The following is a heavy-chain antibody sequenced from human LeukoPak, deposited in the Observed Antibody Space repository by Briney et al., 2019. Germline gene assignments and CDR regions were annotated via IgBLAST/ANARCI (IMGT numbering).Heavy chain of an antibody. CDR2: LYPGDSDT. D-gene: IGHD6-13*01. CDR1: GYSFTSYW. V-gene: IGHV5-51*01. Sequence: GESLKISCKGSGYSFTSYWIGWVRQMPGKGLEWMGILYPGDSDTKYSPSFQGQVTISADKSISTAYLQWSSLKASDTAMYYCARHVEAAEAADGMDVWGQGTTVTVSS. CDR3: ARHVEAAEAADGMDV. J-gene: IGHJ6*02.